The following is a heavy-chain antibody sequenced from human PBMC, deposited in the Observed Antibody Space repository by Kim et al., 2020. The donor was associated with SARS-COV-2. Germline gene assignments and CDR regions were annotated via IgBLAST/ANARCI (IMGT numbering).Heavy chain of an antibody. V-gene: IGHV4-59*13. Sequence: SETLSLTCTVSGGSISSYYWSWIRQPRGKGLEWIGYIYYSGSTNYNPSLKSRVTISVDPSKNQFSLKLSSVTAADTAVYYCARGGPTYYYGSGFDPWGQGTLVTLSS. CDR2: IYYSGST. J-gene: IGHJ5*02. CDR3: ARGGPTYYYGSGFDP. CDR1: GGSISSYY. D-gene: IGHD3-10*01.